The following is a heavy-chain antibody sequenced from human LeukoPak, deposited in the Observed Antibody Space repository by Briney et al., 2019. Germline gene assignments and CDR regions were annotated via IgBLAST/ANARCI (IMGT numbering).Heavy chain of an antibody. V-gene: IGHV3-23*01. J-gene: IGHJ4*02. CDR2: ISGSGGST. D-gene: IGHD6-13*01. Sequence: PGGSLRLSCAASGFTFSSYAMSWVRQAPGKGLEWVSAISGSGGSTYYADSVKGRFTISRDNAKNSLYLQMNSLRAEDTAVYYCARDTKGIAAAGTSFDYWGQGTLVTVSS. CDR3: ARDTKGIAAAGTSFDY. CDR1: GFTFSSYA.